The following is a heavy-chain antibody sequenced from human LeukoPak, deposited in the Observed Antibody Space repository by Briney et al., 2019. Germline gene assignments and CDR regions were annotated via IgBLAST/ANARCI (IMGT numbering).Heavy chain of an antibody. CDR1: GGSISSGGYS. CDR2: IYHSGST. V-gene: IGHV4-30-2*01. Sequence: PSQTLSLTCAVSGGSISSGGYSWSWIRQPPGKGLEWIGYIYHSGSTYYNPSLKSRVTISVDRSKNQFSLKLSSVTAADTAVYYCARRNRQANTSKYFQHWGQGTLVTVSS. CDR3: ARRNRQANTSKYFQH. J-gene: IGHJ1*01.